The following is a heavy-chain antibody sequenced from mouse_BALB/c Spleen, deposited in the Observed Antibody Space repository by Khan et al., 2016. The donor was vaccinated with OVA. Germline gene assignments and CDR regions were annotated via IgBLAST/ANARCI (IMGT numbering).Heavy chain of an antibody. V-gene: IGHV3-2*02. D-gene: IGHD2-14*01. Sequence: EVQLQESGPGLVKPSQSLSLTCTVTAYSITSDYAWTWIRQFPGNSLEWMGYISYSGSTSYNPSLKSRISITRETSKNQFFLQLISVTAEDTATYYCACIRFYYRYSFLDYWGQGTTLTVSS. J-gene: IGHJ2*01. CDR3: ACIRFYYRYSFLDY. CDR2: ISYSGST. CDR1: AYSITSDYA.